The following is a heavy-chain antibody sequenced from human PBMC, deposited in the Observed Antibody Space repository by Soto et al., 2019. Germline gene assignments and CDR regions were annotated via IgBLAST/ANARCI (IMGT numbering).Heavy chain of an antibody. J-gene: IGHJ6*02. D-gene: IGHD3-3*01. CDR3: VHRILGDTFPDYNGLDV. CDR2: VHWNDNK. Sequence: QITLKEAGPTLVKPTQTLTLTCTFSGFSLSTTGEGVFWIRQPPGKAPNWLALVHWNDNKRYSPFLWPRHTIRKDISRIQVVLSLTNLDPVDTVTYYCVHRILGDTFPDYNGLDVWGQGITVIVSS. CDR1: GFSLSTTGEG. V-gene: IGHV2-5*01.